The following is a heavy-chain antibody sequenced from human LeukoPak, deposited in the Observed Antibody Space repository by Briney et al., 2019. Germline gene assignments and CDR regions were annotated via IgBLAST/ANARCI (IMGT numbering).Heavy chain of an antibody. J-gene: IGHJ3*02. D-gene: IGHD2-2*01. CDR2: IYPGDSDT. CDR3: ARLTRMCSSTSCSDAFDI. V-gene: IGHV5-51*01. CDR1: GYSFTSYW. Sequence: KCGESLKISCKGSGYSFTSYWIGWVRQMPGKGLEWMGIIYPGDSDTRYSPSFQGQVTISADKSICTAYLQRSSLKASDTAMYYCARLTRMCSSTSCSDAFDIWGQGTMVTVSS.